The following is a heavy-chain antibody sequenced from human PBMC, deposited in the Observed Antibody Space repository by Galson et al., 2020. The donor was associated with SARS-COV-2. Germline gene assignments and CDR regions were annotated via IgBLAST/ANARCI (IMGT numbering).Heavy chain of an antibody. J-gene: IGHJ5*02. CDR3: ARPDATGWGDP. CDR1: GDSIASSNYY. D-gene: IGHD1-26*01. V-gene: IGHV4-39*01. Sequence: SETLSLTCTVSGDSIASSNYYWGWIRQPPGKGLEWIGYISYRGSTYYNPSLNSRVTISVDTSKNQFSLKLTSVTAADTGVYFCARPDATGWGDPWGQGTLVTVSS. CDR2: ISYRGST.